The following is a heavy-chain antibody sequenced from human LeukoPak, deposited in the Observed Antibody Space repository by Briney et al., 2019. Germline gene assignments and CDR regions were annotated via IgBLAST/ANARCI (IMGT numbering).Heavy chain of an antibody. Sequence: QPGGSLRLSCAASGFTFSTYEMNWFRQAPGKGLEWVSLIYSHGGTNYADSVKGRFTISRDNSKNTLYLQMNSLRAEDTAVYYCARDGIDSSSGISYYYYMAVWGKGTTVTISS. D-gene: IGHD3-22*01. CDR3: ARDGIDSSSGISYYYYMAV. CDR2: IYSHGGT. CDR1: GFTFSTYE. V-gene: IGHV3-66*01. J-gene: IGHJ6*03.